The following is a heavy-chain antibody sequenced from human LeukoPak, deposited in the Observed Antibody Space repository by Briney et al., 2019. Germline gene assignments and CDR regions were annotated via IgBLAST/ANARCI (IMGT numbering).Heavy chain of an antibody. J-gene: IGHJ3*02. CDR1: GGSISSGSYY. V-gene: IGHV4-61*02. D-gene: IGHD3-10*01. Sequence: SQTLSLTCTVSGGSISSGSYYWSWIRQPAGKGLEWIGRIYTSGSTNYNPSLKSRVTISYTSKNQFSLKLSSVTAADTAVYYCARLYGSREHAFDIWGQGTMVTVSS. CDR2: IYTSGST. CDR3: ARLYGSREHAFDI.